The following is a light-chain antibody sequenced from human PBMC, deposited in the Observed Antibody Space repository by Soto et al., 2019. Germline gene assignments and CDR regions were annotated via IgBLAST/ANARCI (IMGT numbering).Light chain of an antibody. CDR2: SAS. CDR1: QSIGNNY. V-gene: IGKV3-20*01. CDR3: HQHAGSPLT. J-gene: IGKJ4*01. Sequence: EIVLTQSPDTLSVSPGERATRSCRASQSIGNNYLAWYQPKPGQAPRLLIHSASTRATGIPDRFSGSGSGTDFTLTISRLEPDDFAAYYCHQHAGSPLTFGGGTRVEI.